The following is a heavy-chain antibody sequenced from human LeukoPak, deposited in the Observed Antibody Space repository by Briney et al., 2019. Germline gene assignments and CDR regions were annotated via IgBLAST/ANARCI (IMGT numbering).Heavy chain of an antibody. CDR3: ARTYCSGGSCYHLDY. CDR2: INPNSGGT. V-gene: IGHV1-2*06. Sequence: GASVKVSCKASGYTFTGYYMHWVRQAPGQGLEWMGRINPNSGGTNYAQKFQGRVTMTRDTSISTAYMELSRLRSDDTAVYYCARTYCSGGSCYHLDYRGQGTLVTVSS. D-gene: IGHD2-15*01. CDR1: GYTFTGYY. J-gene: IGHJ4*02.